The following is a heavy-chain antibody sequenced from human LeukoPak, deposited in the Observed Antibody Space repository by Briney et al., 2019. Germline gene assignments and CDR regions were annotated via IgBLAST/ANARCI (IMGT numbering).Heavy chain of an antibody. CDR2: IRYDGSNK. D-gene: IGHD3-22*01. V-gene: IGHV3-30*02. J-gene: IGHJ6*03. CDR1: GFTFSSYG. Sequence: PGGSLRLSCAASGFTFSSYGMHWVRQAPGKGLEWVAFIRYDGSNKYYADSVKGRFTISRDNSKNTLYLQMNSLRAEDTAVYYCAKCSRYYYDSSGYYYYYYMDVWGKGTTVTISS. CDR3: AKCSRYYYDSSGYYYYYYMDV.